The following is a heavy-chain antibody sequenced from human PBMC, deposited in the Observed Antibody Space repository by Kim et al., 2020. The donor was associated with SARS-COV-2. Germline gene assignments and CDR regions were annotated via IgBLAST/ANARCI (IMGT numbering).Heavy chain of an antibody. CDR1: GFTFGDYA. J-gene: IGHJ4*02. D-gene: IGHD3-22*01. Sequence: GGSLRLSCTASGFTFGDYAMSWVRQAPGKGLEWVGFIRSKAYGGTTEYAASVKGRFTISRDDSKSIAYLQMNSLKTEDTAVYYCTREMTQDYDSSGYYLLGDYDYWGQGTLVTVSS. V-gene: IGHV3-49*04. CDR3: TREMTQDYDSSGYYLLGDYDY. CDR2: IRSKAYGGTT.